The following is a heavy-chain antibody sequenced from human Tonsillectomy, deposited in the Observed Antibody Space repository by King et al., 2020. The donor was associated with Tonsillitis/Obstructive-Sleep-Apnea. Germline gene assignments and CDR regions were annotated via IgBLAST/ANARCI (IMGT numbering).Heavy chain of an antibody. CDR2: IKSKTDGGTT. D-gene: IGHD6-19*01. CDR1: AFTFSNAW. Sequence: VQLVESGGGLVKPGGSLRLSCAASAFTFSNAWMNWVRQAPGKGLEWVGRIKSKTDGGTTDYAAPVKGRFTISRDDSKNTRYLQMNSLKTEDTAVYYCTTEWGSIAVATGMAGYYGMDVWGQGTAVTVSS. J-gene: IGHJ6*02. CDR3: TTEWGSIAVATGMAGYYGMDV. V-gene: IGHV3-15*07.